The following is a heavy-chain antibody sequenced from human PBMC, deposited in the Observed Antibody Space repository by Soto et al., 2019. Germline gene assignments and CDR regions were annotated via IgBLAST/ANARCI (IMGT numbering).Heavy chain of an antibody. CDR1: GYTFTSYA. CDR2: INAGNGNT. J-gene: IGHJ4*02. V-gene: IGHV1-3*01. D-gene: IGHD3-22*01. Sequence: ASVKVSCKASGYTFTSYAMHWVRQAPGQRLEWMGWINAGNGNTKYSQKFQGRVAITRDTSASTAYMELSSLRSEDTAVYYCARFPTEDYYDCSGYYFCSRGQGTLFTVSS. CDR3: ARFPTEDYYDCSGYYFCS.